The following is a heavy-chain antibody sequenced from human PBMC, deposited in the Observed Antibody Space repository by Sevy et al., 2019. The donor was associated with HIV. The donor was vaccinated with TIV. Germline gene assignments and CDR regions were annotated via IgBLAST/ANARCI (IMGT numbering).Heavy chain of an antibody. CDR1: GGSFSGYY. V-gene: IGHV4-34*01. J-gene: IGHJ6*02. D-gene: IGHD1-26*01. Sequence: SETLSLTCAVYGGSFSGYYWSWIRQPPGKGLEWIGEINHSGSTNYNPSLKSRVTISVDTSKNQFSLKLSSVTAADTAVYYCARRVGATALYYYYGMDVWGQGTTVRLL. CDR2: INHSGST. CDR3: ARRVGATALYYYYGMDV.